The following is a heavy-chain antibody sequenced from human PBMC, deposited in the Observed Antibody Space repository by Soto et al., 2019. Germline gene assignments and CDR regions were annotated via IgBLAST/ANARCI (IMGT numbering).Heavy chain of an antibody. CDR2: VYYSGTT. J-gene: IGHJ4*02. Sequence: LSLTCSVSGGSVSNKTYYWSWIRQPPLKRLEWIGYVYYSGTTNYNPSLKSRVTISVDLSKNQFSLRLSSVTTADTALYYCARTTAVPNTIRQRYFFEYWGQGTLVIVSS. D-gene: IGHD4-17*01. CDR3: ARTTAVPNTIRQRYFFEY. CDR1: GGSVSNKTYY. V-gene: IGHV4-61*01.